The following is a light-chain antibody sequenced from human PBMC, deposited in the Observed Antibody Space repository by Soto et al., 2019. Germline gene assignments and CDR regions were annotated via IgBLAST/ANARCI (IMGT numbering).Light chain of an antibody. Sequence: DIQMTQSPSSLSASVGDRVTISCRASQSSSNYLNWYQQKPGKAPKLLIYTASSLQSGVPSRFSGGGSGTDFTLTISSLQREDFATYYCQQSYNTPRTFGQGTKVEIK. CDR2: TAS. J-gene: IGKJ1*01. CDR1: QSSSNY. CDR3: QQSYNTPRT. V-gene: IGKV1-39*01.